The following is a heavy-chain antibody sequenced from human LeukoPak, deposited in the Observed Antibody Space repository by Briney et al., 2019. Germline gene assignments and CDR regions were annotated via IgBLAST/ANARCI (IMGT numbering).Heavy chain of an antibody. Sequence: PSETLSLTCTVSGGSISDYHWTWIRQPPEKALEYIGCIYNRGTTYYNPSLKSRVTISADTSKKQFSLKLTSLTAADTAVYYCARGAGGYRFDPWGQGTLVTVSS. CDR3: ARGAGGYRFDP. V-gene: IGHV4-59*01. J-gene: IGHJ5*02. CDR2: IYNRGTT. D-gene: IGHD1-1*01. CDR1: GGSISDYH.